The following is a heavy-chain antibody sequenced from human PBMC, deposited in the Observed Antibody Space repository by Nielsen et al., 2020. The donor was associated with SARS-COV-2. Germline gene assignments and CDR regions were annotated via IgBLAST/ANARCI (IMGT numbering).Heavy chain of an antibody. Sequence: GGSLRLSCAASGFTFSSYAMSWVRQAPGKGLEWVSTISGSAGDTYYADSVKGRFTISRDNSKNTLYLEMTSLRAEDTAVYYCARETIEHTSSFFDFWGQGTLVTVSS. CDR1: GFTFSSYA. V-gene: IGHV3-23*01. J-gene: IGHJ4*02. CDR2: ISGSAGDT. CDR3: ARETIEHTSSFFDF. D-gene: IGHD6-6*01.